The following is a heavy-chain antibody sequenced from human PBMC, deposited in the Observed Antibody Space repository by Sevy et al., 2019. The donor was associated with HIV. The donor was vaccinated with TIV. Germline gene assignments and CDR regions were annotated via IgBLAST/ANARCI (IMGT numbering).Heavy chain of an antibody. Sequence: SETLSLTCAVSGGSISGYYWSWIRQPPGKGLEWIAYIDYTGSTNYSPSLKSRVTISVDTSKSQFSLKLNSVTAADTAFYYCARHEAGSGTYYNLIEYWGQGTLVTVSS. CDR3: ARHEAGSGTYYNLIEY. V-gene: IGHV4-59*08. CDR2: IDYTGST. CDR1: GGSISGYY. J-gene: IGHJ4*02. D-gene: IGHD3-10*01.